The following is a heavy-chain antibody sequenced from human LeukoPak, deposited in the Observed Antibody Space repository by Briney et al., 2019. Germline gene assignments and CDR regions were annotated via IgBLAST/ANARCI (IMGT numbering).Heavy chain of an antibody. CDR3: ASAPITSPFYFDS. CDR1: GFAFDEHG. J-gene: IGHJ4*02. CDR2: INWSGGST. D-gene: IGHD2-2*01. V-gene: IGHV3-20*04. Sequence: PGGSLRLSCTASGFAFDEHGMSWVRQVPGKGLEWVSGINWSGGSTGYADPLRGRFTISRDNAKNSLYLQMDSLRAEDTALYYCASAPITSPFYFDSWGQGTLVTVSS.